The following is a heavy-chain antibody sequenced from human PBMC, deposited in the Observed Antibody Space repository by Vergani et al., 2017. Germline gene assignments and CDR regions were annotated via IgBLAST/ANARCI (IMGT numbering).Heavy chain of an antibody. CDR1: GFTFSSYA. Sequence: EVQLLESGGNLIQPGGSLRLSCGASGFTFSSYAMTWVRLAPGKGLQWVPAISGSGGNTCYTDSVKGRFTISRDNSKDTLYLQMNSLRVEDTAIYYCAKARDPNCKGGKCYSYYYCLDLWGQGTTVTVSS. CDR3: AKARDPNCKGGKCYSYYYCLDL. CDR2: ISGSGGNT. D-gene: IGHD4-23*01. J-gene: IGHJ6*02. V-gene: IGHV3-23*01.